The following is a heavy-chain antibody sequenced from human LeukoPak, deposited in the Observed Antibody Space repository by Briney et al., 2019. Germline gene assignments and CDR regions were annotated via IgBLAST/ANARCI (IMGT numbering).Heavy chain of an antibody. V-gene: IGHV3-33*01. J-gene: IGHJ6*02. CDR1: GFTLSSYG. Sequence: GRSLRLSCAPSGFTLSSYGMHCVRQAPAKGLECVAVIWCDGSNKCYADSVKGRFTVSRDNSKNTLYLQMNSMRAEDTAVYYCAREYCGGDCEAGYYYYGMDVWGQGTTVTVSS. D-gene: IGHD2-21*02. CDR3: AREYCGGDCEAGYYYYGMDV. CDR2: IWCDGSNK.